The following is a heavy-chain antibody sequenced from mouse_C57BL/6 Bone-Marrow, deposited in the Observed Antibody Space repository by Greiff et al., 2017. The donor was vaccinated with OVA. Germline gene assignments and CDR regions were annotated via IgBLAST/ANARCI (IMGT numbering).Heavy chain of an antibody. Sequence: EVQLQQSGAELVKPGASVKLSCTASGFNIKDYYMHWVKQRTEQGLEWIGRIDPEDGDTEYASKFQGKATITADTSSNTAYLQLSSLTSEDTAVYYCTIYGSSYWYFDVWGTGTTVTVSS. CDR2: IDPEDGDT. J-gene: IGHJ1*03. D-gene: IGHD1-1*01. CDR1: GFNIKDYY. V-gene: IGHV14-1*01. CDR3: TIYGSSYWYFDV.